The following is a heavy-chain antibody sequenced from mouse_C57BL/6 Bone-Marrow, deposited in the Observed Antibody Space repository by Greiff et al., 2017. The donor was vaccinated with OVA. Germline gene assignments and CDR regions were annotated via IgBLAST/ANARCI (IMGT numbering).Heavy chain of an antibody. Sequence: QVQLKQSGAELARPGASVKLSCKASGYTFTSYGISWVKQRTGQGLEWIGEIYPRSGNTYYNEKFKGKATLTADKSSSTAYMELRSLTSEDSAVYFCLYGNYWFAYWGQGTPVTVSA. V-gene: IGHV1-81*01. D-gene: IGHD2-1*01. CDR2: IYPRSGNT. CDR3: LYGNYWFAY. J-gene: IGHJ3*01. CDR1: GYTFTSYG.